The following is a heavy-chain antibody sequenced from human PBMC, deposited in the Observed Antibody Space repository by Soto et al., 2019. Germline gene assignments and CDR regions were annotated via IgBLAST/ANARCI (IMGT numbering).Heavy chain of an antibody. Sequence: QVPLVQSGPEVKKPGASVKVSCKTSVYTPTNYDIGWVRQAPGQGLEYMGWISAYNGNTNYARKLQDRVTLTTDTSTRTVYLDLRSLHTHNRAIYYCARGLYRRRTNYTFDNCAQGTLVNVSS. V-gene: IGHV1-18*01. CDR1: VYTPTNYD. D-gene: IGHD3-16*01. CDR2: ISAYNGNT. J-gene: IGHJ4*02. CDR3: ARGLYRRRTNYTFDN.